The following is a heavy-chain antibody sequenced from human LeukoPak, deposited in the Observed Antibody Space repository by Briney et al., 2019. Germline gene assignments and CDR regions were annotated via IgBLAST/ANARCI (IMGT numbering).Heavy chain of an antibody. CDR1: GDSVSGHY. CDR3: ARAPMAITTSAFPDAFDF. Sequence: SETLSLTCTVSGDSVSGHYWSWIRQTPGKGLEWIGYVSYSGGTNYNPSLKRRVSISLDTSKNHFSLKLSSPAAADPAVYSCARAPMAITTSAFPDAFDFWGQGTMVTVSS. CDR2: VSYSGGT. D-gene: IGHD5-12*01. J-gene: IGHJ3*01. V-gene: IGHV4-59*02.